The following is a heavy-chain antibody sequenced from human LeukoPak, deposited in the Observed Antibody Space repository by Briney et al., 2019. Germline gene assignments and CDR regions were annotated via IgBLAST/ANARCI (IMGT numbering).Heavy chain of an antibody. CDR1: GYTFIRYY. Sequence: ASVKVSCKASGYTFIRYYIHWVRQAPGQGLEWMGVINPSGGSTTYAQKFQGRVTMTRDTSTDTVYMELSSLRSEDTAIYYCARQGRGGYWYFDLWGRGTLVTVS. D-gene: IGHD3-16*01. CDR2: INPSGGST. V-gene: IGHV1-46*01. CDR3: ARQGRGGYWYFDL. J-gene: IGHJ2*01.